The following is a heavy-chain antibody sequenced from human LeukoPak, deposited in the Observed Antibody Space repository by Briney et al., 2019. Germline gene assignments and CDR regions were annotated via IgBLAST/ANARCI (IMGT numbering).Heavy chain of an antibody. D-gene: IGHD3-10*01. CDR3: ARVAGHYFDY. CDR2: ITSTSSDM. V-gene: IGHV3-21*05. CDR1: GFTFRAYS. J-gene: IGHJ4*02. Sequence: GGSLRLSCAASGFTFRAYSLTWVRQAPGKGLEWVSFITSTSSDMLYADYVKGRFTVSRDNAKNTLYLQMDSLTAEDAAVYFCARVAGHYFDYWGQGSLVTVSS.